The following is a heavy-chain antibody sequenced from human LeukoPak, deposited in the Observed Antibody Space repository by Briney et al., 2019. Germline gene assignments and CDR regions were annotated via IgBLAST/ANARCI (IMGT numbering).Heavy chain of an antibody. D-gene: IGHD5-12*01. J-gene: IGHJ4*02. V-gene: IGHV4-39*07. CDR1: GGSISSSSYY. CDR3: ARYGGLYGGYDYIRY. CDR2: IYYSGST. Sequence: SETLSLTCTVSGGSISSSSYYWGWIRQPPGKGLEWIGSIYYSGSTYYNPSLKSRVTISVDTSKNHFSLKLSSVTAADTAVYYCARYGGLYGGYDYIRYWGQGTLVTVSS.